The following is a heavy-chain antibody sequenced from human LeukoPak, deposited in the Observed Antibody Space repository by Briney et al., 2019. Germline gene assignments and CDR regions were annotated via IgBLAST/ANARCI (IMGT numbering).Heavy chain of an antibody. Sequence: HPGGSLRLSCTASGFTFGDYAMSWFRQAPGKGLEWVGFIRSKAYGGTTEYAASVKGRFTISRDDSKSIAYLQMNSLKTEDTAVYYCTRATPMITFGGVIADYWGQGTLVTVSS. V-gene: IGHV3-49*03. CDR2: IRSKAYGGTT. D-gene: IGHD3-16*02. CDR1: GFTFGDYA. J-gene: IGHJ4*02. CDR3: TRATPMITFGGVIADY.